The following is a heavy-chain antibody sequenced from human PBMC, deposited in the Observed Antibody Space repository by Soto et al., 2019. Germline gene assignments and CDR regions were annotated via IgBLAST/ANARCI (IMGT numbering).Heavy chain of an antibody. J-gene: IGHJ4*02. CDR1: GGAFGRYS. D-gene: IGHD4-17*01. V-gene: IGHV1-69*01. CDR3: ARGDEMTAVTIFEY. Sequence: QVQLEQSGPEVRRPGTSVKVSCKASGGAFGRYSVSWVRQAPGQGLEWIGGVIPVFNTSNYSLKFQGRVATSADESASTVFMELRGLRSEDTALYYCARGDEMTAVTIFEYWGQGTQVTVSS. CDR2: VIPVFNTS.